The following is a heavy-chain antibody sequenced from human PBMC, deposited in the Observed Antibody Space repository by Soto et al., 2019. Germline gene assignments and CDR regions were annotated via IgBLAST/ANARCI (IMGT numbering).Heavy chain of an antibody. J-gene: IGHJ4*02. CDR1: GGSFTSNNW. D-gene: IGHD1-7*01. V-gene: IGHV4-4*02. CDR2: IYRTGST. Sequence: SETLSLACAVSGGSFTSNNWWTCVRQPPGQGLEWIGEIYRTGSTNYNPSLKSRVTISLDKSENQFSLKVTSLTAADTAVYYCASRDPGTSVDYWGQGTLVTVSS. CDR3: ASRDPGTSVDY.